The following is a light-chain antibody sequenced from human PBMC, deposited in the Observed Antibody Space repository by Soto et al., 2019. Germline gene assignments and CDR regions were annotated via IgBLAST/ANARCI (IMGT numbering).Light chain of an antibody. Sequence: EIVLTQSPGTLSLSPGERATLSCRASQSVSSSYLAWYQQKPGQAPRLLIYGASSRATGIPDRFSGSGSGTGFPLTISRLEPEKFAVYYCQQYGSSRRITFGQGTRLEIK. CDR1: QSVSSSY. J-gene: IGKJ5*01. CDR3: QQYGSSRRIT. V-gene: IGKV3-20*01. CDR2: GAS.